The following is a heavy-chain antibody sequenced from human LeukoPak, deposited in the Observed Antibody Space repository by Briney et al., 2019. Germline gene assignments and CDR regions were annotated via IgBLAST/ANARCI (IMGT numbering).Heavy chain of an antibody. Sequence: GGSLRLSCAASGFTFSSYAMSWDRQATGKGLEWVSAISGSGDSTYYADSVKGRFTISRDNSKNTLYLQMNSLRAEDTAVYYCAKDQSLYYYDSSGYQAFDIWGQGTMVTVSS. D-gene: IGHD3-22*01. J-gene: IGHJ3*02. CDR2: ISGSGDST. V-gene: IGHV3-23*01. CDR3: AKDQSLYYYDSSGYQAFDI. CDR1: GFTFSSYA.